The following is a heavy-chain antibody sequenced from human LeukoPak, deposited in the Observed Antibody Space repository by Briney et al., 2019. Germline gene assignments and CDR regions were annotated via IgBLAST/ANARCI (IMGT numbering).Heavy chain of an antibody. Sequence: GGSLRLSCAASGFTFSSYGMHWVRQAPGKGLEWVAFIRYDGSNKYYADSVKGRFTISRDNAKNSLYLQMNSLRAEDTAVYYCARFWGSIAANFDYWGQGTLVTVSS. CDR3: ARFWGSIAANFDY. CDR2: IRYDGSNK. V-gene: IGHV3-30*02. CDR1: GFTFSSYG. D-gene: IGHD6-6*01. J-gene: IGHJ4*02.